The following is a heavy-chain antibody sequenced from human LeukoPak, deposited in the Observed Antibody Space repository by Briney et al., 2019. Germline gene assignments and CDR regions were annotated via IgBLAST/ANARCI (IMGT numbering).Heavy chain of an antibody. J-gene: IGHJ4*02. V-gene: IGHV3-7*01. D-gene: IGHD3-16*01. Sequence: GGSLRLSCAGSGFTFSNDWMSWVRQAPGKGLEWVAMIKQDGSEKYYGDSVKGRVTISRDNAKNSLYLQMNSLRAEDTAVYYCAREFMLAYWGQGTLVTVSS. CDR2: IKQDGSEK. CDR3: AREFMLAY. CDR1: GFTFSNDW.